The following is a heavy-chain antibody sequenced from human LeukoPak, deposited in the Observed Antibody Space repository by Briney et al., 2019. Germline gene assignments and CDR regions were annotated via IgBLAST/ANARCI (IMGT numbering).Heavy chain of an antibody. D-gene: IGHD6-13*01. V-gene: IGHV4-59*11. CDR2: IDHTGST. J-gene: IGHJ6*03. CDR1: GDSISMHY. CDR3: ARGRVSSSSWSSTYYYYFYMDV. Sequence: SETLSLICSVSGDSISMHYWSWIRQPPGRGLEWIGYIDHTGSTNYNPSLNSRVTISRDTSKNHFSLELSSVTAADTAVYFCARGRVSSSSWSSTYYYYFYMDVWGKGTTVTVSS.